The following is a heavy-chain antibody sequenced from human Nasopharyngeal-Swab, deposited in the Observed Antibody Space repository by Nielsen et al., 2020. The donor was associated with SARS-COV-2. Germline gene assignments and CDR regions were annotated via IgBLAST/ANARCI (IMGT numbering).Heavy chain of an antibody. J-gene: IGHJ4*02. CDR2: IIPIFGTA. CDR3: ARGKGKDSGVDY. V-gene: IGHV1-69*01. Sequence: WVRQAPGQGLEWMGGIIPIFGTANYAQKFQGRATITADESTSTAYMELSSLRSEDTAVYYCARGKGKDSGVDYWGQGTLVTVSS. D-gene: IGHD1-26*01.